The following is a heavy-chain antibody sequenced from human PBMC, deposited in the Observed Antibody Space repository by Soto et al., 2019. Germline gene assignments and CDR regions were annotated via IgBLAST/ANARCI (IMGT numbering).Heavy chain of an antibody. D-gene: IGHD1-26*01. V-gene: IGHV4-59*08. CDR1: GGTLSSWY. J-gene: IGHJ4*02. Sequence: PSDTLSLTCTVSGGTLSSWYWSWIRQPPGKGLEWIGYIYYSGSTNCNPSLKSRVTISVDTSKNQFSLKLSSVTAADTAVYYCARRYGSAIDYWGQGTLVNVSS. CDR3: ARRYGSAIDY. CDR2: IYYSGST.